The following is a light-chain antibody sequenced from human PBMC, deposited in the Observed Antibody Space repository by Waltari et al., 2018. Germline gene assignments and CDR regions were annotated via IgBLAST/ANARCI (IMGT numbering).Light chain of an antibody. V-gene: IGKV3-20*01. CDR2: GAS. CDR1: QSLTKRY. CDR3: QQYGSSIMYT. Sequence: VLTQSPGTLSLSPGERATLSCRASQSLTKRYLAWYQQKPGQAPRLLIYGASSRAAGIPHRFTGSGSETDFTLTISSLEPEDSAVYYCQQYGSSIMYTFGQGTKLEIK. J-gene: IGKJ2*01.